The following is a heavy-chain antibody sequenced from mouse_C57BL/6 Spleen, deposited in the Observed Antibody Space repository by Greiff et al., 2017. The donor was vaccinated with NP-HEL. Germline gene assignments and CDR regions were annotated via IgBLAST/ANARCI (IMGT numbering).Heavy chain of an antibody. D-gene: IGHD1-1*01. J-gene: IGHJ2*01. CDR3: ARGAYGSSWGYFDY. V-gene: IGHV1-66*01. Sequence: QVQLQQSGPELVKPGASVKISCKASGYSFTSYYIHWVKQRPGQGLEWIGWIYPGSGNTKYNEKFKGKATLTADTSSSTAYMQLSSLTSEDSAVYYCARGAYGSSWGYFDYWGQGTTLTVSS. CDR2: IYPGSGNT. CDR1: GYSFTSYY.